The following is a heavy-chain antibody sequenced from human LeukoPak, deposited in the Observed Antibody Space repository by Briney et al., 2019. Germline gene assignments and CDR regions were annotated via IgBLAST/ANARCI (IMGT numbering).Heavy chain of an antibody. D-gene: IGHD3-22*01. CDR3: ARGGTYYYDSSGYYLSLDDAFDI. CDR1: GFTFSSYA. CDR2: ISYDGSNK. V-gene: IGHV3-30-3*01. J-gene: IGHJ3*02. Sequence: GGSLRLSCAASGFTFSSYAMHWVRQAPGKGLEWVAVISYDGSNKYYADSVKGRFTISRDNSKNTLYLQMNSLRAKDTAVYYCARGGTYYYDSSGYYLSLDDAFDIWGQGTMVTVSS.